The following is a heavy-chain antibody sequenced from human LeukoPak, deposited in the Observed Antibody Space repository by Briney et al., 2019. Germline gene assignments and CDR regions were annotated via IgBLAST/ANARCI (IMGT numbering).Heavy chain of an antibody. D-gene: IGHD3-22*01. CDR1: GGTFGTYG. V-gene: IGHV1-69*04. Sequence: ASVKVSCKASGGTFGTYGISWVRQVPGQGLEWMGRIITILGKANYAHKFQGRVTITADKPTSTAYMELSSLRSEGTAVYYCARDLGFYYDSSGYYFDYWGQGTLVTVSS. CDR2: IITILGKA. CDR3: ARDLGFYYDSSGYYFDY. J-gene: IGHJ4*02.